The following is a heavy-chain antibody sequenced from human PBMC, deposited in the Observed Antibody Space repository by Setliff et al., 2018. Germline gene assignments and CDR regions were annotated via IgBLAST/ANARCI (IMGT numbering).Heavy chain of an antibody. J-gene: IGHJ3*02. D-gene: IGHD3-16*02. V-gene: IGHV4-4*07. Sequence: PSETLSLTCTVSGDSISSYYWSWIRQPAGKGLEWIGRIYSSGSANFNPSLKNRVTMSMDTSKNQFSLKLSSVTAADTAIYYCARGKLRLGQLSLFYGFDIWGQGTMVTVSS. CDR1: GDSISSYY. CDR2: IYSSGSA. CDR3: ARGKLRLGQLSLFYGFDI.